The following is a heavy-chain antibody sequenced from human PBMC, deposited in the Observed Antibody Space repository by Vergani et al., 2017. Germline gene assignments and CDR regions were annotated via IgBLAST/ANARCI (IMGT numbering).Heavy chain of an antibody. J-gene: IGHJ5*02. D-gene: IGHD3-10*01. Sequence: HVEMVQSGAEAKKPGASMKVSCEASGYIFTDYYIHWVRQAPGQGLEWMGWINPKTGDANYARKFQDRVTMTRDTSLSTVYLELTRLTSDDTAVYHCARDPRGSESLFNWFDPWGQGTLVIVSS. CDR1: GYIFTDYY. V-gene: IGHV1-2*02. CDR3: ARDPRGSESLFNWFDP. CDR2: INPKTGDA.